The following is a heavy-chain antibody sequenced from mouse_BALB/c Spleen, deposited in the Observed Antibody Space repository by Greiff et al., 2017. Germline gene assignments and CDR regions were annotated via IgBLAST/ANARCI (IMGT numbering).Heavy chain of an antibody. Sequence: EVQRVESGGGLVQPGGSLRLSCATSGFTFTDYYMSWVRQPPGKALEWLGFIRNKANGYTTEYSASVKGRFTISRDNSQSILYLQMNTLRAEDSATYYCARSQDVYYRYDRGDYAMDYWGQGTSVTVSS. D-gene: IGHD2-14*01. CDR3: ARSQDVYYRYDRGDYAMDY. CDR2: IRNKANGYTT. CDR1: GFTFTDYY. J-gene: IGHJ4*01. V-gene: IGHV7-3*02.